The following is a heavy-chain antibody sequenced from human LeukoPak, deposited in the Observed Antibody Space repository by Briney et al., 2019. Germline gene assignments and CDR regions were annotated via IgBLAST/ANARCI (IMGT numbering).Heavy chain of an antibody. CDR2: ISSSSSTI. D-gene: IGHD3-22*01. CDR1: GFTFSSYS. J-gene: IGHJ4*02. Sequence: PGGSLRLSCAASGFTFSSYSMNWVRQAPGKGLEWVSYISSSSSTIYYADSVKGRFTISRDNAKNSLYLQMNSLRAEDTAVYYCARDLWDYDSSGPGGYWGQGTLVTVSS. V-gene: IGHV3-48*01. CDR3: ARDLWDYDSSGPGGY.